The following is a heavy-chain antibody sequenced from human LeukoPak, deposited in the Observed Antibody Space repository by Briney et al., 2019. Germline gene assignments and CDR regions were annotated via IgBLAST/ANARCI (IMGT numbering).Heavy chain of an antibody. CDR2: TYYRSKWYN. V-gene: IGHV6-1*01. CDR3: AREPGIAVAGILDY. CDR1: GDSVSSNSAA. Sequence: SQTLSLTCAISGDSVSSNSAAWNWIRQSPSGGLEWLGRTYYRSKWYNDYAVSVKSRITINPDTSKNQFSLQLNSVTPEDTAVYYCAREPGIAVAGILDYWGQGTLVTVSS. J-gene: IGHJ4*02. D-gene: IGHD6-19*01.